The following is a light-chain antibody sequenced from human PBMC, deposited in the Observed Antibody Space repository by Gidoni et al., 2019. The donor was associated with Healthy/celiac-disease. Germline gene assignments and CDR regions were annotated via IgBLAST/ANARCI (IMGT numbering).Light chain of an antibody. V-gene: IGKV3-11*01. Sequence: EIVLTQSPATLSLSPGERATLSCRASQSVSSYLAWYQQKPGQAPRLLIYDASNRATGIPARFSGSVSGTDFTLTISSLEPEAFAVYYCQQRSNWLFTFGPGTKVDIK. CDR3: QQRSNWLFT. J-gene: IGKJ3*01. CDR2: DAS. CDR1: QSVSSY.